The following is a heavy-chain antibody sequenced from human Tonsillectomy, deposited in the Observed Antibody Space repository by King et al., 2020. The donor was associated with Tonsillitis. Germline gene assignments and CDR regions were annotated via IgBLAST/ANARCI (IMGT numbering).Heavy chain of an antibody. J-gene: IGHJ5*02. V-gene: IGHV2-5*02. CDR2: IYWVDVE. D-gene: IGHD6-19*01. Sequence: ITLKESGPTLVKPTQTLTLTCTFSGFSLSTSGVGVGWIRQPPGKALWCLQLIYWVDVERYSPCLGSRLTSTKDTSKNKGVLTMTNRDPVDTATYFCAHRRGRGQWLEGLNWFDLCGQGTLVTVSS. CDR1: GFSLSTSGVG. CDR3: AHRRGRGQWLEGLNWFDL.